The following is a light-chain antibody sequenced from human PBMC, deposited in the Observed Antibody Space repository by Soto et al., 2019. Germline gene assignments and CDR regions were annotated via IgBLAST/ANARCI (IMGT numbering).Light chain of an antibody. V-gene: IGLV2-8*01. J-gene: IGLJ3*02. CDR3: SSYTSSSTPV. Sequence: QSALTQPPSASGSPGQSVTISCTGTSSDVGAYNYVSWYQQHPGKAPKLMIYEVTKRPSGVPARFSGSKSGNTASLTVSGLQAEDEADYYCSSYTSSSTPVFGGGTKLTVL. CDR1: SSDVGAYNY. CDR2: EVT.